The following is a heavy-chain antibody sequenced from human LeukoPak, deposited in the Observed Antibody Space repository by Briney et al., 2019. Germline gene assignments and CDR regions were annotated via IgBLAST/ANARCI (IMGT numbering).Heavy chain of an antibody. CDR1: GYTFTSYY. CDR3: VRDLGVDTSMIFFDF. D-gene: IGHD5-18*01. CDR2: ISAYNGNT. V-gene: IGHV1-18*04. J-gene: IGHJ4*02. Sequence: ASVKVSCKASGYTFTSYYMHWVRQAPGQGLEWMGWISAYNGNTNYVQKFQGRVTMTTDISTSTTYMELMSLRSDDTAVFYCVRDLGVDTSMIFFDFWGQGTRVTVSS.